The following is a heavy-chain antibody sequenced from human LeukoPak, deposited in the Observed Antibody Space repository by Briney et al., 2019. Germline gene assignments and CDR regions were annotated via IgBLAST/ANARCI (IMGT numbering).Heavy chain of an antibody. Sequence: GGSLRLSCAASGFTFSSYSMNWVRQAPGKGLEWVSYISSSGSFIYYADSVQGRFTISRDNAKNSLYLQMNSLRAEDTAVYYCGRDQDSMLVEGFKDYWGQGTLVTVSS. CDR2: ISSSGSFI. D-gene: IGHD3-22*01. V-gene: IGHV3-21*05. CDR1: GFTFSSYS. CDR3: GRDQDSMLVEGFKDY. J-gene: IGHJ4*02.